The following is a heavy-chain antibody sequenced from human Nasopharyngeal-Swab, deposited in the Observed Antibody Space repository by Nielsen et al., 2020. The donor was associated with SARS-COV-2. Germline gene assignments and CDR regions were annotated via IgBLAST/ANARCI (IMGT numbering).Heavy chain of an antibody. J-gene: IGHJ6*02. CDR1: GGSISSSNYF. CDR3: ARGRGDDYGDPPLDYYYYYGMDV. Sequence: GSLRLSCTVSGGSISSSNYFWAWIRQSHGRVVEWIGRIYYRGTSYYRPSLKSRVTMSVDTSKNQLSLRLSAVTAADTAVYYCARGRGDDYGDPPLDYYYYYGMDVWGQGTTVTVSS. V-gene: IGHV4-39*01. D-gene: IGHD4/OR15-4a*01. CDR2: IYYRGTS.